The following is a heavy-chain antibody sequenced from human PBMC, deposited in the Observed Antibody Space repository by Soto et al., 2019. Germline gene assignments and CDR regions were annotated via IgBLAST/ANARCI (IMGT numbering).Heavy chain of an antibody. CDR2: IDHSGGT. D-gene: IGHD3-16*01. CDR3: ARGRLGGAAN. J-gene: IGHJ4*02. CDR1: GGSFSGYY. V-gene: IGHV4-34*01. Sequence: QVQLQQWGTKLSKPSETLSLTCAVYGGSFSGYYWSWIRQPPGKGLEWIGEIDHSGGTNYNPSLKSRVTSSVDTSNSQFSLKLSSVTAADTAKYYCARGRLGGAANWGQGTLVIVSS.